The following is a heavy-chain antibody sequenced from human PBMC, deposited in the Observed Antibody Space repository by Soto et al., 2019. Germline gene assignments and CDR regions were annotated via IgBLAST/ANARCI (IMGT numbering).Heavy chain of an antibody. Sequence: ASVKVSCKASGYTFTGYYMHWVRQAPGQGLEWMGWTNPNSGGTNYAQKFQGWVTMTRDTSISTAYMELSRLRSDDTAVYYCARDLVVGDYYGSGSAMDYWGQGTLVTVSS. CDR1: GYTFTGYY. CDR3: ARDLVVGDYYGSGSAMDY. CDR2: TNPNSGGT. V-gene: IGHV1-2*04. J-gene: IGHJ4*02. D-gene: IGHD3-10*01.